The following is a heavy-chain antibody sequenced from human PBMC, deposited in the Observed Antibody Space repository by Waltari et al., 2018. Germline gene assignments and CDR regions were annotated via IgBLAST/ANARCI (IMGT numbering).Heavy chain of an antibody. V-gene: IGHV3-23*01. CDR2: ITGGDGTT. CDR1: GFTFSSSS. D-gene: IGHD2-2*01. J-gene: IGHJ4*02. CDR3: AKLTSS. Sequence: EVQLLESGGGLVQPGGSLRLSCAASGFTFSSSSMSGVRQAPGQGLEWVSSITGGDGTTYYTDSVKGRFTISRDNSKNTLYLQMNSLRVEDTAVYYCAKLTSSWGQGTLVTVSS.